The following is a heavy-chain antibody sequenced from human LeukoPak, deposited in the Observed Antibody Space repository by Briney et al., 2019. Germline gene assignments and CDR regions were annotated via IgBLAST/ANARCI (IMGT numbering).Heavy chain of an antibody. CDR2: ISDSSSAI. D-gene: IGHD4-17*01. CDR3: ATETTVFDF. V-gene: IGHV3-48*04. J-gene: IGHJ4*02. Sequence: QPGGSLRLSCAASGFTFSNYNMHWVRQAPGKGVEWLSHISDSSSAIYYTDSVKGRFTISRDNVRNSLYLQMNSLRAEDTAIYYCATETTVFDFWGQGTLVTVSS. CDR1: GFTFSNYN.